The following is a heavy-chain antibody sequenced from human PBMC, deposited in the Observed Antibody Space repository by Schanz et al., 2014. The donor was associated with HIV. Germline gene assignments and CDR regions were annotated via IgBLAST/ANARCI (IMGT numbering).Heavy chain of an antibody. V-gene: IGHV3-30-3*01. Sequence: VQLVESGGGLVKPGRSLRLSCTASGFTFSDYSMHWVRQAPGKALEGVAVISHDGTNKFYAGSVKDRFTISRDNAKNTLYVQIRSLRNEDTAVYYCVKGERIGYRIEVTGPTFDYWGQGTLVTVPP. CDR1: GFTFSDYS. D-gene: IGHD3-22*01. CDR2: ISHDGTNK. J-gene: IGHJ4*02. CDR3: VKGERIGYRIEVTGPTFDY.